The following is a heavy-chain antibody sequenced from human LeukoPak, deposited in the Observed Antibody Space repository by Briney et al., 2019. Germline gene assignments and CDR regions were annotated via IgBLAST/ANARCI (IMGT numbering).Heavy chain of an antibody. J-gene: IGHJ4*02. V-gene: IGHV1-18*01. D-gene: IGHD3-22*01. Sequence: ASVKVSCKASGYTFTSYGISWVRQAPGLGLEWMGWISAYNGNTNYAQKLQGRVTMTTDTSTSTAYMELRSLRSDDTAVYYFAREGGGLYYYDSSGSQDYWGQGTLVTVSS. CDR2: ISAYNGNT. CDR3: AREGGGLYYYDSSGSQDY. CDR1: GYTFTSYG.